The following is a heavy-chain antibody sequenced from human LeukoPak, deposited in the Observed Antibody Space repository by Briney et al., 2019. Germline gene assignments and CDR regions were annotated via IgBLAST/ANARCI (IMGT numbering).Heavy chain of an antibody. V-gene: IGHV3-23*01. CDR2: ISGSGGST. CDR1: GFTFSSYA. CDR3: AKPVVPAAILAPYNWLDP. J-gene: IGHJ5*02. D-gene: IGHD2-2*02. Sequence: QPGGSLRLSCAASGFTFSSYAMSWVRQAPGKGLEWVSAISGSGGSTYYADSVKGRFTISRDNSKNTLYLQMNSLRAEDTAVYYCAKPVVPAAILAPYNWLDPWGQGTLVTVSS.